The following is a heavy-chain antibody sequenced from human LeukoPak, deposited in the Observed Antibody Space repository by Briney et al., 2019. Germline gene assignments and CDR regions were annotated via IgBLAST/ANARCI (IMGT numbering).Heavy chain of an antibody. J-gene: IGHJ4*02. CDR1: GFTFSSYG. Sequence: EGSLRLSCGASGFTFSSYGMHWVRQAPGRGLEWVSAISGSGGSTYYADSVKGRFTISRDNSKTTLYLQMNSLRDEDTAVYYCAKDGIRGYSYGYSYFDSWGQGTLVTVSS. D-gene: IGHD5-18*01. CDR2: ISGSGGST. CDR3: AKDGIRGYSYGYSYFDS. V-gene: IGHV3-23*01.